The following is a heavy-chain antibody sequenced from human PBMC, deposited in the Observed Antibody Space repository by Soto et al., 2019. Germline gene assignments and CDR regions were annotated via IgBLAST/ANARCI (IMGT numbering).Heavy chain of an antibody. J-gene: IGHJ4*02. CDR1: GFSITGNGEG. V-gene: IGHV2-5*02. Sequence: VSGPTLVNPTQTLTLTCTFSGFSITGNGEGVGWIRQPPGKALEWLALIYWADDKRYSPSLRNRLTITLDNSKDQAILTMTDMGPADTATYYCAHGYVQLLATFHYFDSWGQGTQVTVSS. CDR2: IYWADDK. CDR3: AHGYVQLLATFHYFDS. D-gene: IGHD2-2*01.